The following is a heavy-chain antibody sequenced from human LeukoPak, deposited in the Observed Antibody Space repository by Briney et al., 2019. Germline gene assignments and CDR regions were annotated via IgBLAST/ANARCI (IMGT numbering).Heavy chain of an antibody. CDR3: ARVGVASGWSLLGYYYYYMDV. D-gene: IGHD6-19*01. CDR2: ISSSGSTI. CDR1: GFTFSDYY. Sequence: GGSLRLSCAASGFTFSDYYMSWIRQAPGKGLEWVSYISSSGSTIYYADSVKGRFTISRDNAKNSLYLQMNSLRAEDTAVYYCARVGVASGWSLLGYYYYYMDVWGKGTTVTVSS. V-gene: IGHV3-11*04. J-gene: IGHJ6*03.